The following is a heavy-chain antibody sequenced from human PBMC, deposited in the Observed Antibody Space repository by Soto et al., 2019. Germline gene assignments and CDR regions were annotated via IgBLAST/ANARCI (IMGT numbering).Heavy chain of an antibody. Sequence: QVQLVQSGAEVKKPGASVKVSCKASGYTFTSYAMHWVRQAPGQRLEWMGWINAGNGNTKYSQKFQGRVTITRDTSASTAYMELSSLRSEDTAVYYCASNVPGIAAADTYYYYGMDVWGQGTTVTVSS. V-gene: IGHV1-3*01. D-gene: IGHD6-13*01. CDR2: INAGNGNT. CDR3: ASNVPGIAAADTYYYYGMDV. CDR1: GYTFTSYA. J-gene: IGHJ6*02.